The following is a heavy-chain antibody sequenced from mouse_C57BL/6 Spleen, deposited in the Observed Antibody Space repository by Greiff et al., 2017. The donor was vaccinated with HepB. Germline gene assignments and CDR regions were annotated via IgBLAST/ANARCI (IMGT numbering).Heavy chain of an antibody. D-gene: IGHD2-3*01. CDR1: GYAFSSSW. CDR2: IYPGDGDT. Sequence: VQLQQSGPELVKPGASVKISCKASGYAFSSSWMHWVQQRPGQGLEWIGRIYPGDGDTNYNGKFKGKATLTADKSSSTAYMQLSSLTSEDSAVYFGARGPDGYYRDYYFDYWGQGTTLTVSS. V-gene: IGHV1-82*01. CDR3: ARGPDGYYRDYYFDY. J-gene: IGHJ2*01.